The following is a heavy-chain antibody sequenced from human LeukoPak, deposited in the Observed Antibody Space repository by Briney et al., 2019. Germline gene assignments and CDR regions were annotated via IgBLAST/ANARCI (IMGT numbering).Heavy chain of an antibody. J-gene: IGHJ2*01. Sequence: GGSLRLSCAASGFTVSSNYMSWVRQAPGKGLEWVSAISGSGGSTYYADSVKGRFTISRDNSKNTLYLQMNSLRAEDTAVYYCAKDGDSSGFYWYFDLWGRGTLVTVSS. CDR2: ISGSGGST. CDR1: GFTVSSNY. V-gene: IGHV3-23*01. CDR3: AKDGDSSGFYWYFDL. D-gene: IGHD6-19*01.